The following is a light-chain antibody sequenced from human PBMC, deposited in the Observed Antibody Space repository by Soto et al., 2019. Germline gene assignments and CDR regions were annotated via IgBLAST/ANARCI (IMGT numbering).Light chain of an antibody. CDR1: SNDVGGYKY. CDR3: SSYTNINTRACV. Sequence: QSALTQPASVSGAPGQSITISCTGTSNDVGGYKYVSWYQQRPGTAPKLIMFEVNNRPSGVSDRFSGSKSGNTASLTISGLQAENEAEYYCSSYTNINTRACVFGTGTKV. V-gene: IGLV2-14*03. J-gene: IGLJ1*01. CDR2: EVN.